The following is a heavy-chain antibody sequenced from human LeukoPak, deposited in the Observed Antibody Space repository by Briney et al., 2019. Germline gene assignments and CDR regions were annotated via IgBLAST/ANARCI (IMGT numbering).Heavy chain of an antibody. CDR2: IYYSGSS. J-gene: IGHJ6*02. D-gene: IGHD2-15*01. CDR1: GGSISSYY. CDR3: ARAGRAHYYYYGMDV. Sequence: SETLSLTCTVSGGSISSYYWSWIRQPPGKRLEWIGYIYYSGSSNYNPSLKSRVTISVDTSKDQFSLKLSSVTAADTAVYYCARAGRAHYYYYGMDVWGQGTTVTVSS. V-gene: IGHV4-59*01.